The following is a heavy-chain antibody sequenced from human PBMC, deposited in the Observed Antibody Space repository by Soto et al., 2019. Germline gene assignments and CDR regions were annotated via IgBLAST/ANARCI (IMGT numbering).Heavy chain of an antibody. D-gene: IGHD3-10*01. CDR1: GGSINSYY. J-gene: IGHJ6*02. CDR2: VHHSWGS. V-gene: IGHV4-59*08. Sequence: QVQLQESGPGLVKPSETLSLSCTVSGGSINSYYWSWIRQSPGKRMEWIGYVHHSWGSSYNPSLQSRVAISRAPSKSQFSLKVTSVTATDTAVYSWARQGFGPLHGLVDVWGQGTTVTVSS. CDR3: ARQGFGPLHGLVDV.